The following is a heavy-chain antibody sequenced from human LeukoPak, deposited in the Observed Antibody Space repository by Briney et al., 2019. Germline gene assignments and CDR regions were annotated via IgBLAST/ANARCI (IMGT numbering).Heavy chain of an antibody. CDR2: INPNSGGT. D-gene: IGHD5-12*01. CDR1: GYTFTGYY. Sequence: ASVKVSCKASGYTFTGYYMHWVRQAPGQGLEWMGRINPNSGGTNYAQKFQGRVTMTRDTSISTAYMELSRLRSDDTAVYYCARDSGYDYGFDYWGQGTLVTVSS. CDR3: ARDSGYDYGFDY. J-gene: IGHJ4*02. V-gene: IGHV1-2*06.